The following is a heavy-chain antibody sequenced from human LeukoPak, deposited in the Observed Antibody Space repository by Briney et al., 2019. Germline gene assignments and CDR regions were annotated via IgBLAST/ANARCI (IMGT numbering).Heavy chain of an antibody. D-gene: IGHD5-12*01. Sequence: SQTLSLTCTVSGGSISSGGYYWSWVRQHPGKGLEWIGYIYYSGSTYYNPSLKSRVTISVDRSKNQFSLKLGSVTAADTAVYYCARDRGGYDPYGMDVWGQGTTVTVSS. CDR3: ARDRGGYDPYGMDV. V-gene: IGHV4-31*03. J-gene: IGHJ6*02. CDR2: IYYSGST. CDR1: GGSISSGGYY.